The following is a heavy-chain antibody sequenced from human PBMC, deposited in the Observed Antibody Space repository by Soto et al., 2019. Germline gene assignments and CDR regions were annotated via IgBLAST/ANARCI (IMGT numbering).Heavy chain of an antibody. Sequence: GGSLRLSCAASGFTFSDYYMSWIRQAPGKGLEWVSFISSRGSTIYYADSVKGRFTISRDNAKNSLYLQMNSVRAEDTAVYYCARSPKYNYGSGTSWYYYYFGMDVWGQGTTVTVS. CDR1: GFTFSDYY. CDR3: ARSPKYNYGSGTSWYYYYFGMDV. D-gene: IGHD3-10*01. V-gene: IGHV3-11*01. CDR2: ISSRGSTI. J-gene: IGHJ6*02.